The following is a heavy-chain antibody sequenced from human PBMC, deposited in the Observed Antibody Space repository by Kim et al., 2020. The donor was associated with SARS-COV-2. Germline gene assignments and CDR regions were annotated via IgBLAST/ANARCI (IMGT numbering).Heavy chain of an antibody. J-gene: IGHJ4*02. D-gene: IGHD2-2*02. CDR1: GGTFSSYA. Sequence: SVKVSCKASGGTFSSYAISWVRQAPGQGLEWMGGIIPIFGTANYAQKFQGRVTITADESTSTAYMELSSLRSEDTAVYYCAIRGYCSSTSCYIRRDDMQASTVHYWGQGTLVTGSS. V-gene: IGHV1-69*13. CDR3: AIRGYCSSTSCYIRRDDMQASTVHY. CDR2: IIPIFGTA.